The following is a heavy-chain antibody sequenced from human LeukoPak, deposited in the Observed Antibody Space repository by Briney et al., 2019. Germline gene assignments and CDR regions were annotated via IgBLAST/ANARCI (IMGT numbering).Heavy chain of an antibody. D-gene: IGHD3-22*01. CDR2: IIPIFGTA. V-gene: IGHV1-69*05. J-gene: IGHJ1*01. CDR1: GGTFSSYG. CDR3: ASTRISGYQIGEYFQH. Sequence: GASVKVSCKASGGTFSSYGISWVRQAPGQGLEWMGRIIPIFGTANYAQKFQGRVTITTEESTSTAYMELSSLRSEDTAMYYCASTRISGYQIGEYFQHWGQGTLVTVSS.